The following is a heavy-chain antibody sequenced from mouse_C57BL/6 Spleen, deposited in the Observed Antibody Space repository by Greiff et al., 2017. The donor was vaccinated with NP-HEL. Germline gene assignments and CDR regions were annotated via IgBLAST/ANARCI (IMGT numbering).Heavy chain of an antibody. D-gene: IGHD1-1*01. V-gene: IGHV1-69*01. J-gene: IGHJ1*03. Sequence: QVQLQQPGAELVMPGASVKLSCKASGYTFTSYWMHWVKQRPGQGLEWIGEIDPSDSYTNYNQKFKGKSTLTVDKSSSTAYMQLSSLTSEDSAVYYCARSYYYGSSLPYWYFDVWGTGTTVTVSS. CDR3: ARSYYYGSSLPYWYFDV. CDR1: GYTFTSYW. CDR2: IDPSDSYT.